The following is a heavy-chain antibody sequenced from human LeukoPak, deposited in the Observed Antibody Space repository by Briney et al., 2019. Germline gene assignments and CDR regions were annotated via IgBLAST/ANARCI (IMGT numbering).Heavy chain of an antibody. J-gene: IGHJ3*02. CDR1: GFTFSSYG. CDR3: AKRVEVGATTGTAFDI. D-gene: IGHD1-26*01. CDR2: IWYDGSNK. V-gene: IGHV3-33*06. Sequence: PGGSLRLSCAASGFTFSSYGMHWVRQAPGKGLEWVAVIWYDGSNKYYADSVKGRFTISRDNSKNTLYLQMNSLRAEDTAVYYCAKRVEVGATTGTAFDIWGQGTMVTVSS.